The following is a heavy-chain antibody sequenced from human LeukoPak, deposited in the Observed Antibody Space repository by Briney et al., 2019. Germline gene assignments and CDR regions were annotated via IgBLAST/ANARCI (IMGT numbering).Heavy chain of an antibody. V-gene: IGHV4-61*01. CDR2: IYYSGST. Sequence: PSETLSLTCTVSGGSISSSSYYWSWIRQPPGKGLEWIGYIYYSGSTNYNPSLKSRVTISVDTSKNQFSLKLSSVTAADTAVYYCARVVYGSGSYYKVYWFDPWGQGTLVTVSS. D-gene: IGHD3-10*01. J-gene: IGHJ5*02. CDR1: GGSISSSSYY. CDR3: ARVVYGSGSYYKVYWFDP.